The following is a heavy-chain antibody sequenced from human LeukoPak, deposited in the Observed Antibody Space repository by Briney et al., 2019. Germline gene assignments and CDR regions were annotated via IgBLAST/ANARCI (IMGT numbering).Heavy chain of an antibody. CDR2: ISSRSSFT. CDR3: TRGRGCSSLRCYPVY. V-gene: IGHV3-11*06. CDR1: LFTFSDYY. D-gene: IGHD2-2*01. J-gene: IGHJ4*02. Sequence: PRGSLRLSRAASLFTFSDYYMNCSCEAPGKGLGWVSSISSRSSFTDYADSVKGRFTISRDNANNALYLQMNSLGAEDTVLYYGTRGRGCSSLRCYPVYWGQGTLVTVS.